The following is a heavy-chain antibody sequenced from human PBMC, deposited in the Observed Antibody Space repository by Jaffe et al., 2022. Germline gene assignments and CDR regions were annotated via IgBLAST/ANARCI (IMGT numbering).Heavy chain of an antibody. CDR2: IYTSGST. V-gene: IGHV4-61*02. Sequence: QVQLQESGPGLVKPSQTLSLTCTVSGGSISSGSYYWSWIRQPAGKGLEWIGRIYTSGSTNYNPSLKSRVTISVDTSKNQFSLKLSSVTAADTAVYYCARTYDILTGYYLAYWGQGTLVTVSS. CDR1: GGSISSGSYY. CDR3: ARTYDILTGYYLAY. J-gene: IGHJ4*02. D-gene: IGHD3-9*01.